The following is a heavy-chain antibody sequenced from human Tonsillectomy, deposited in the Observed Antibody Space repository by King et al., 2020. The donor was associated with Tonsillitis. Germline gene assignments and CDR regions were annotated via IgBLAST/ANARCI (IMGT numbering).Heavy chain of an antibody. CDR2: IYYSGST. D-gene: IGHD4-17*01. Sequence: VQLQESGPGLVRPSQTLSLTCTVSGGSISSDPYYWNWIRQHPGKGLEWIGYIYYSGSTYYNPSLKSRITISVDTAKNQFSLKVSSVTAADTAVYYCATDGDLTGGYFHYWGPGTPVTVSS. V-gene: IGHV4-31*03. CDR1: GGSISSDPYY. J-gene: IGHJ4*02. CDR3: ATDGDLTGGYFHY.